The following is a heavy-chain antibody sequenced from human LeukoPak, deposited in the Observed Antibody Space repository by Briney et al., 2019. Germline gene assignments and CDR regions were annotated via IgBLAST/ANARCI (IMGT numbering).Heavy chain of an antibody. J-gene: IGHJ5*02. CDR3: ARDRGRSWPNWFDP. D-gene: IGHD6-13*01. V-gene: IGHV4-4*07. Sequence: SETLSLTCTVSGLSIRIYYWSGSRQPAGKGLEWVVRIYRSGSTDYTPSLPSRVTMSVDKSRKQFSLKLSSVTAADTAVYYCARDRGRSWPNWFDPWGQGTLVTVSS. CDR1: GLSIRIYY. CDR2: IYRSGST.